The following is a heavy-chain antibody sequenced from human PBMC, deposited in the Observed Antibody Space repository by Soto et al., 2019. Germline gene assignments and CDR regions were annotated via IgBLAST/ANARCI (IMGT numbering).Heavy chain of an antibody. CDR3: AREGEMPYYYYGLDV. J-gene: IGHJ6*02. CDR2: ISGYNGHT. D-gene: IGHD3-16*01. CDR1: GYTFTTYG. V-gene: IGHV1-18*01. Sequence: QVQLVQSGAEVRKPGASVKVSCKASGYTFTTYGISWVRQAPGQGLEWMGWISGYNGHTKYAQKFQGRVTMTPDTSTRTVYMDLRSLKSDDTAVYYCAREGEMPYYYYGLDVWGQGTTVTVSS.